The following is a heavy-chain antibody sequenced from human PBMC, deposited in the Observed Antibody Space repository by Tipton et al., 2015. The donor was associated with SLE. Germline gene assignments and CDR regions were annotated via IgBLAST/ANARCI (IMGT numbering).Heavy chain of an antibody. CDR1: GFTFSSYW. CDR3: AKDRPNYYDSENSGGSLDY. Sequence: SLRLSCAASGFTFSSYWMSWVRQAPGKGLEWVANIKQDGSEKYYADSVKGRFTISRDNAKNSLYLQMNSLRAEDPAVYYWAKDRPNYYDSENSGGSLDYWGQGTLVTVSS. D-gene: IGHD3-22*01. CDR2: IKQDGSEK. J-gene: IGHJ4*02. V-gene: IGHV3-7*01.